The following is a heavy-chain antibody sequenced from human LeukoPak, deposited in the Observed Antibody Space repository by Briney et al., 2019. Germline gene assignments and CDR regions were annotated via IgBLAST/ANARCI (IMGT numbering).Heavy chain of an antibody. V-gene: IGHV4-30-2*01. CDR1: GGSISSGGYS. CDR2: IYHSGST. J-gene: IGHJ5*02. CDR3: ARDRYSSSWYWFDP. Sequence: SETLSPTCAVSGGSISSGGYSWSWIRQPPGKGLEWIGYIYHSGSTYYNPSLKSRVTISVDRSKNQFSLKLSSVTAADTAVYYCARDRYSSSWYWFDPWGQGTLVTVSS. D-gene: IGHD6-13*01.